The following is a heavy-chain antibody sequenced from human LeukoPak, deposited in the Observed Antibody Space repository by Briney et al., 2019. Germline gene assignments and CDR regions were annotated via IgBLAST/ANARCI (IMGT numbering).Heavy chain of an antibody. CDR3: AREAVVPAAGSNWFDP. CDR1: GDSISSITYY. J-gene: IGHJ5*02. V-gene: IGHV4-39*02. Sequence: SETLSLTCTVSGDSISSITYYWAWIRQPPGKGLEWIGSICNGRTTYYNPSLKGRVTMSIDTSKNQFSLKLTSVTAADTAVYYCAREAVVPAAGSNWFDPWGQGTLVTVSS. D-gene: IGHD2-2*01. CDR2: ICNGRTT.